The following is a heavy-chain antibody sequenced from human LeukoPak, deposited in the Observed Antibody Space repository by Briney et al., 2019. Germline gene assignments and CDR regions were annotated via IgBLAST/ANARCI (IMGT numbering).Heavy chain of an antibody. CDR1: RDSFTNYW. CDR2: IYPYDSDT. V-gene: IGHV5-51*01. D-gene: IGHD1-14*01. CDR3: ARGPDGAYYFDS. Sequence: GESLKFSCKGSRDSFTNYWIGWVRQMPGKGLEWMGLIYPYDSDTRYSPSFQGQVTISVDKSISTAYLQWTSLKASDTALYFCARGPDGAYYFDSWGQGTLVSVSS. J-gene: IGHJ4*02.